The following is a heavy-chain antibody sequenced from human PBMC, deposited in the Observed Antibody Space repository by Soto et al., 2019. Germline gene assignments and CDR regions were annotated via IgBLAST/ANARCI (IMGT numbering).Heavy chain of an antibody. Sequence: ASVKVSCKASGYTFTSYYMHWVRQAPGQGLEWMGIINPSGGSTSYAQKFQGRVTINQDTSKNQFSLQLNSVTPEDTAVYYCAGTTKGYSSGLTEWGPGTLVTVSS. CDR3: AGTTKGYSSGLTE. J-gene: IGHJ4*02. CDR2: INPSGGST. V-gene: IGHV1-46*01. CDR1: GYTFTSYY. D-gene: IGHD3-22*01.